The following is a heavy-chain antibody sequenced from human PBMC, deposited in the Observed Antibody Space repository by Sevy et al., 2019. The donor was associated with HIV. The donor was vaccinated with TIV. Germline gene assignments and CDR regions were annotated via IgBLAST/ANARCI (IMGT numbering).Heavy chain of an antibody. V-gene: IGHV3-23*01. CDR1: GFTFSKYS. J-gene: IGHJ4*02. CDR2: LSFGCGEI. Sequence: QLGGSLRLSCAASGFTFSKYSMIWVRHPPGKGLEWVSTLSFGCGEINYADSVKGRFTISRDNSKSSVYLQMNNLRPEDTAVYYCAREGCTKPHDYWGQGTLVTVSS. CDR3: AREGCTKPHDY. D-gene: IGHD2-8*01.